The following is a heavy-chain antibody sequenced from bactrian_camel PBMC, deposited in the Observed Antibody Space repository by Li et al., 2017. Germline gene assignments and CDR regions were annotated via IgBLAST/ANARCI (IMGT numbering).Heavy chain of an antibody. CDR1: GFTYTYYC. D-gene: IGHD3*01. CDR3: AAVAEGRTVEGGVSLWTLFESGY. J-gene: IGHJ4*01. Sequence: HVQLVESGGGSVQAGGSLRLSCVASGFTYTYYCMAWFRQSPGKEREGVAAIEGNGVTNYADFVKGRFTVFKGNAGKTLYLQMNSLRPEDTAMYYCAAVAEGRTVEGGVSLWTLFESGYWGQGTQVTVS. V-gene: IGHV3S26*01. CDR2: IEGNGVT.